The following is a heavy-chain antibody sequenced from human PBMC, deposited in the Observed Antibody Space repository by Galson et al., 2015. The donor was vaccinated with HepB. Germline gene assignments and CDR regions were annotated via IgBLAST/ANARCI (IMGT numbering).Heavy chain of an antibody. D-gene: IGHD3-16*01. CDR3: YVGHYFNS. V-gene: IGHV3-7*01. CDR1: GITFTNFW. CDR2: IKKDGTQR. J-gene: IGHJ4*02. Sequence: SLRLSCAASGITFTNFWLTWVRQAPGKGLEWVASIKKDGTQRNYVDSVKGRSTISRDNAKQSLYLQMDGLRAEDTAIYYCYVGHYFNSWGQGTLVTVSS.